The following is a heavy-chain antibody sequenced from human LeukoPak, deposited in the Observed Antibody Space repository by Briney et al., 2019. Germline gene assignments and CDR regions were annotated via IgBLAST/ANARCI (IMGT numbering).Heavy chain of an antibody. CDR1: GGSISSSSYY. D-gene: IGHD4-23*01. CDR2: IYYSGST. CDR3: ARDADYGGNSGFDY. J-gene: IGHJ4*02. Sequence: SETLSLTRTVSGGSISSSSYYWGWIRQPPGKGLEWIGSIYYSGSTYYNPSLKSRVTISVDTSKNQFSLKLSSVTAADTAVYYCARDADYGGNSGFDYWGQGTLVTVSS. V-gene: IGHV4-39*07.